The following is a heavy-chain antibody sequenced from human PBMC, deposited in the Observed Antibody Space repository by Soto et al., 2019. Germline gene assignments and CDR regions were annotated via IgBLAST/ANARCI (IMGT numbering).Heavy chain of an antibody. J-gene: IGHJ6*02. CDR1: GFTFSSYA. V-gene: IGHV3-30-3*01. Sequence: GGSLRLSCAASGFTFSSYAMHWVRQAPGKGLEWVAVISYDGSNKYYADSVKGRFTISRDNSKNTLYLQMNSLRAEDTAVYYCARPQKDSSSYGPKTNYYYYGMDVWGQGTTVTVSS. CDR3: ARPQKDSSSYGPKTNYYYYGMDV. CDR2: ISYDGSNK. D-gene: IGHD6-13*01.